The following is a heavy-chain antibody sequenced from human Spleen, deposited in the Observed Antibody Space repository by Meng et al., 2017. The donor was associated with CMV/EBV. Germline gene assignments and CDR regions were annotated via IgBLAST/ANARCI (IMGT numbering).Heavy chain of an antibody. CDR2: VIPMVGRT. CDR3: ARYCSSTSCYRNYYYGMDV. D-gene: IGHD2-2*01. CDR1: GGLSRTSV. J-gene: IGHJ6*02. Sequence: SVKVSCKVSGGLSRTSVISWVRQAPGQGLEWMGGVIPMVGRTNYGQKFQGRVTITADKSATTAHMELHSLRAEDTAVYYCARYCSSTSCYRNYYYGMDVWGQGTTVTVSS. V-gene: IGHV1-69*10.